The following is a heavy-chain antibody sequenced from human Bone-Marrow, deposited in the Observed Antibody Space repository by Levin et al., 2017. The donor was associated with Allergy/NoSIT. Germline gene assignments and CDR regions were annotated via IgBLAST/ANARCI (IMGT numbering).Heavy chain of an antibody. V-gene: IGHV3-53*01. CDR3: ARGWFGELLSH. Sequence: GGSLRLSCAASGFTFSTYAMSWVRQAPGKGLEWVSVIYSGGSTYYADSVKGRFTISRDNSKNTLYLQMNSLRAEDTAVYYCARGWFGELLSHWGQGTLVTVSS. CDR2: IYSGGST. CDR1: GFTFSTYA. J-gene: IGHJ4*02. D-gene: IGHD3-10*01.